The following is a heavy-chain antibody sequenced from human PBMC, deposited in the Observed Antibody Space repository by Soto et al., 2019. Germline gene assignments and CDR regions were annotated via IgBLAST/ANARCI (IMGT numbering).Heavy chain of an antibody. CDR1: GYRFPSYG. V-gene: IGHV1-18*01. Sequence: GASVKVSCKVSGYRFPSYGINWVRQAPGQGLEWVGWVNPDNHNTNYAQNFQRRVSLTTDTSTNTAFLELRGLRSDDTAVYYCARVRFGDPFDYWGQGTLVTVSS. D-gene: IGHD3-16*01. CDR2: VNPDNHNT. J-gene: IGHJ4*02. CDR3: ARVRFGDPFDY.